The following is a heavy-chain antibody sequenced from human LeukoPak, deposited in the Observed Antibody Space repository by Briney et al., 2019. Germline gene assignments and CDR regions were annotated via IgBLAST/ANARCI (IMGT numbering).Heavy chain of an antibody. CDR1: GFTFSSYA. Sequence: GGSLRLSCAASGFTFSSYAMSWVRQAPGKGLEWVSTFSGSGGGTYYADSVKGRFTISRDTSKNTLYLQVGSLRVEDMAVYYCARVGDRSGNGYSHWGQGTLVTVSS. V-gene: IGHV3-23*01. CDR2: FSGSGGGT. CDR3: ARVGDRSGNGYSH. D-gene: IGHD2-2*03. J-gene: IGHJ4*02.